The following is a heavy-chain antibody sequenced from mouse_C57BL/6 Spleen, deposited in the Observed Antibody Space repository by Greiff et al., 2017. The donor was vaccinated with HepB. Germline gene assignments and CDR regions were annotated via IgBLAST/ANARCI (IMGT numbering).Heavy chain of an antibody. V-gene: IGHV1-15*01. J-gene: IGHJ3*01. Sequence: QVQLKESGAELVRPGASVTLSCKASGYTFTDYEMHWVKQTPVHGLEWIGAIDPETGGTAYNQKFKGKAILTADKSSSTAYMELRSLTSEDSAVYYCPIYSNYEGFAYWGQGTLVTVSA. D-gene: IGHD2-5*01. CDR2: IDPETGGT. CDR3: PIYSNYEGFAY. CDR1: GYTFTDYE.